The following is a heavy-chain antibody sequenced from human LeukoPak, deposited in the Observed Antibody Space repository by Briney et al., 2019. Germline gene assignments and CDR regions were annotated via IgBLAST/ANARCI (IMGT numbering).Heavy chain of an antibody. Sequence: ASVKVCCKASGYSVTSYGISWVRQAPGQGHEWMGWISAYNGNTKYAQKLQGRVTMTTDTSTSTAYMELRSLRTDDKAVYYCARDLGDIVVIPTAISLPWGQGTLVTVSS. D-gene: IGHD2-2*01. CDR2: ISAYNGNT. J-gene: IGHJ5*02. CDR1: GYSVTSYG. CDR3: ARDLGDIVVIPTAISLP. V-gene: IGHV1-18*01.